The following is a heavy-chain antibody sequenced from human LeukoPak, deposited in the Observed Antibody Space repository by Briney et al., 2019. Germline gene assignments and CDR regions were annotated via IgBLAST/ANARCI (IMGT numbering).Heavy chain of an antibody. CDR2: ISSSSSTI. CDR3: AREFVVVTAPHYFDY. Sequence: GGSLRLSCAASGFTFSSYSMNWVRQAPGKGLEWVSYISSSSSTIYYADSVKGRFTISRDNAKNLLYLQMSSLRGEETAVYYCAREFVVVTAPHYFDYWGQGTLVTVSS. J-gene: IGHJ4*02. D-gene: IGHD2-21*02. V-gene: IGHV3-48*01. CDR1: GFTFSSYS.